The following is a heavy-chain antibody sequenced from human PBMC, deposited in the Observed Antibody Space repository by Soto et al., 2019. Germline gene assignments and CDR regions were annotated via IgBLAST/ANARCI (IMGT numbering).Heavy chain of an antibody. CDR1: GFTFDDYA. CDR2: ISWNSGSI. J-gene: IGHJ4*02. D-gene: IGHD2-2*01. CDR3: ANGGQLLTEGGGY. V-gene: IGHV3-9*01. Sequence: EVQLVESGGGLVQPGRSLRLSCAASGFTFDDYAMHWVRQAPGKGLEWVSGISWNSGSIGYADSVKGRFTISRDNAKNSLYLQRTRLRAEDTAVYYCANGGQLLTEGGGYWGQGTLVTVSS.